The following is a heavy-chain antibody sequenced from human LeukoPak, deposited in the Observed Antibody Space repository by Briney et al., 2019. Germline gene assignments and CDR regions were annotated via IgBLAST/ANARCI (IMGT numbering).Heavy chain of an antibody. CDR2: ISSSSSYI. J-gene: IGHJ4*02. V-gene: IGHV3-21*01. Sequence: KAGGSLRLSCAASGFTFSSYSMNWVRQAPGKGLEWVSSISSSSSYIYYADSVKGRFTISRDNAKNSLYLQMNSLRAEDRAVYYCARGDGYNFDYWGQGTLVTVSS. CDR1: GFTFSSYS. CDR3: ARGDGYNFDY. D-gene: IGHD5-24*01.